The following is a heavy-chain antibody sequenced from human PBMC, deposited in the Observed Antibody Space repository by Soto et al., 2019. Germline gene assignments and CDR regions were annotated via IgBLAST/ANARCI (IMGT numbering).Heavy chain of an antibody. CDR1: GGSISSSSYY. J-gene: IGHJ6*03. Sequence: QLQLQESGPGLVKPSETLSLTCTVSGGSISSSSYYWGWIRQPPGKGLEWSGSIYYSGSTYYNPSLKSRVTISVDTSKNQFSLKLSSVTAADTAVYYCARVRYCSGGSCYSDYYYYYMDVWGKGTTVTVSS. D-gene: IGHD2-15*01. CDR2: IYYSGST. CDR3: ARVRYCSGGSCYSDYYYYYMDV. V-gene: IGHV4-39*01.